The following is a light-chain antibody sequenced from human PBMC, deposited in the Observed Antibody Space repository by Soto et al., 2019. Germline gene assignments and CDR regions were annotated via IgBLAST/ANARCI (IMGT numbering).Light chain of an antibody. CDR3: QQYGSSPPET. V-gene: IGKV3-20*01. J-gene: IGKJ2*01. CDR2: GAS. CDR1: QSVSSSY. Sequence: EIVLTQSPGTLSLSPRERATLSCRASQSVSSSYLAWYQQKPGQAPRLLIYGASSRATGIPDRFSGSGSGTDSTLTISRLEPEDFAVYYCQQYGSSPPETFGQGTKLEIK.